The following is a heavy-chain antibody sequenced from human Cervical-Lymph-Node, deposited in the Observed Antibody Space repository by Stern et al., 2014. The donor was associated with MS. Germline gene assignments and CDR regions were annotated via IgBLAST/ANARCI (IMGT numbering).Heavy chain of an antibody. CDR3: ARAGDAYNLNSDAFDI. CDR2: ITTDTGNP. D-gene: IGHD5-24*01. CDR1: GYSFSVFG. J-gene: IGHJ3*02. V-gene: IGHV7-4-1*02. Sequence: QEQLVQSGSELKKPGASVKVSCKTSGYSFSVFGMNWVRQAPGQGLEWMGWITTDTGNPTYAQGFTGRFGLSLDTSVSTAYLQISSLKAEDTAVYYCARAGDAYNLNSDAFDIWGQGTMVTVSS.